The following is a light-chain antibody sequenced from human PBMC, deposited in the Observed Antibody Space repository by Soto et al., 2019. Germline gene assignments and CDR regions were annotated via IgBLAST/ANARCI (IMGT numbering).Light chain of an antibody. J-gene: IGKJ1*01. CDR1: QSVSSSY. V-gene: IGKV3-20*01. Sequence: EMVLTQSPGTLSLSPGERATLSCRASQSVSSSYLAWYQQKPVQTPRLLISGASSRDTGIPDTFSGSGSGKDFSLNNTRLETEDFAVYYCQQDGSSPPWTFGQGTKVYI. CDR3: QQDGSSPPWT. CDR2: GAS.